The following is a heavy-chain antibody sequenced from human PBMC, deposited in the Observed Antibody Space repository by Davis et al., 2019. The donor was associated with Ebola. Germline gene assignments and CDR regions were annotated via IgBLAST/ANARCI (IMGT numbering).Heavy chain of an antibody. D-gene: IGHD1-26*01. J-gene: IGHJ6*04. CDR1: GFTFSSYA. V-gene: IGHV3-48*03. CDR3: AREGELLYYYYYGMDV. Sequence: GESLKISCAASGFTFSSYAMHWIRQAPGKGLEWVSYISSSGSTIYYADSVKGRFTISRDNAKNSLYLQMNSLRAEDTAVYYCAREGELLYYYYYGMDVWGKGTTVTVSS. CDR2: ISSSGSTI.